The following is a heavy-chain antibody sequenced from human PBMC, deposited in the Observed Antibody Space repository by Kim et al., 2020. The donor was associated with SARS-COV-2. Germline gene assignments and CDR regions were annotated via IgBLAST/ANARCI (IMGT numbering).Heavy chain of an antibody. D-gene: IGHD3-10*01. CDR2: INHSGST. Sequence: SETLSLTCAVYGGSFSGYYWSWIRQPPGKGLEWIGEINHSGSTNYNPSLKSRVTISVDTSKNQFSLKLSSVTAADTAVYYCARGYGSGSYYWFGFSYYYGMDVWGQGTTVTVSS. CDR3: ARGYGSGSYYWFGFSYYYGMDV. CDR1: GGSFSGYY. J-gene: IGHJ6*02. V-gene: IGHV4-34*01.